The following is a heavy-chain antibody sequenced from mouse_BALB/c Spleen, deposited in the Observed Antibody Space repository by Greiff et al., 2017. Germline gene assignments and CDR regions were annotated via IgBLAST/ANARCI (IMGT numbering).Heavy chain of an antibody. J-gene: IGHJ2*01. CDR2: IWRGGST. V-gene: IGHV2-5-1*01. CDR3: AKSYDYDGGADYFDY. CDR1: GFSLTSYG. Sequence: QVQLQQSGPSLVQPSQSLSITCTVSGFSLTSYGVHWVRQSPGKGLEWLGVIWRGGSTDYNAAFMSRLSITKDNSKSQVFFKMNSLQADDTAIYYCAKSYDYDGGADYFDYWGQGTTLTVSS. D-gene: IGHD2-4*01.